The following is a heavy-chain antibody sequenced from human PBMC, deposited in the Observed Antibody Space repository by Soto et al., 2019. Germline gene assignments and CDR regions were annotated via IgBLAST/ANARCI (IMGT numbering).Heavy chain of an antibody. V-gene: IGHV1-69*01. J-gene: IGHJ6*02. CDR3: AREGGSGKTYYYYGMDV. CDR1: GGTFSSYA. Sequence: QVQLVQSGAEVKKPGSSVKVSCKASGGTFSSYAISWVRQAPGQGLEWMGGIIPIFGTANYAQKFQGRVTISADESTSTAYMELSSLRSEDTAVYYCAREGGSGKTYYYYGMDVWGQGTTVTVSS. D-gene: IGHD3-10*01. CDR2: IIPIFGTA.